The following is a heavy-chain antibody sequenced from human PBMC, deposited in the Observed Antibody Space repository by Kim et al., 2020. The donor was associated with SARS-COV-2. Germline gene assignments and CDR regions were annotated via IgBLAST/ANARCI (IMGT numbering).Heavy chain of an antibody. D-gene: IGHD1-26*01. Sequence: GGSLRLSCAASGFTFSSYSMNWVRQAPGKGLVWVSCISSNSSTIYYADSVKGRFTISRDNAKNTLYLQMNSLRAEDTAVYYCARDSAESERLGHWGHGT. CDR3: ARDSAESERLGH. V-gene: IGHV3-48*01. CDR2: ISSNSSTI. CDR1: GFTFSSYS. J-gene: IGHJ5*02.